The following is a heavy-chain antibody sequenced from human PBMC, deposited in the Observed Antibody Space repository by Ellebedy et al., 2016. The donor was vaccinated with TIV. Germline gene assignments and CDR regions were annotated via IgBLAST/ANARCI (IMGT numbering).Heavy chain of an antibody. CDR3: AKGYDARGN. CDR1: GFTFSTYG. Sequence: GESLKISCAASGFTFSTYGMHWVRQAPGEGLQWVAFIRYGGTDKYYADSVKGRFTISRDNSKNTLYLQMSSLRAEDTAVYYCAKGYDARGNWGQGTLVTVSS. V-gene: IGHV3-30*02. D-gene: IGHD3-3*01. J-gene: IGHJ4*02. CDR2: IRYGGTDK.